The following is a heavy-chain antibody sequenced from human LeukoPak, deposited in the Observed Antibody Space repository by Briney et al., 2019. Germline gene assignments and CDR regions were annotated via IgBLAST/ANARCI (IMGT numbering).Heavy chain of an antibody. Sequence: SGTLSLTCTVSGGSIRRYYWSWIRQPPRQGLEWIGCIYSSGGTNYDPFLKSRVTISVDTSKHQFSLKLSSVTAADTAVYYCARGEWGLLFDYWGQGTLVTVAS. CDR2: IYSSGGT. J-gene: IGHJ4*02. CDR1: GGSIRRYY. V-gene: IGHV4-59*01. D-gene: IGHD1-26*01. CDR3: ARGEWGLLFDY.